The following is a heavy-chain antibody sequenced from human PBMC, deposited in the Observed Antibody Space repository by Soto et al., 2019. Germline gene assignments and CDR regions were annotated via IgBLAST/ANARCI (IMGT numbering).Heavy chain of an antibody. V-gene: IGHV3-48*02. CDR3: ARDLGDCVSPSCYLFDP. J-gene: IGHJ5*02. CDR1: GFTFSGYN. Sequence: PGGSLRLSCAASGFTFSGYNMNWVRQAPGKGLEWVSYISSTNSTKYYADSVKGRFTISRDNPKNSLYLQMNSLRDEDTAVYYCARDLGDCVSPSCYLFDPWGQGTLVTLSS. D-gene: IGHD2-2*03. CDR2: ISSTNSTK.